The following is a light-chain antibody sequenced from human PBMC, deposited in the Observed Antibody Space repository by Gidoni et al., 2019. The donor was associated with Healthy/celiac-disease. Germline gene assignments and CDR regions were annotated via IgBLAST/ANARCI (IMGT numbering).Light chain of an antibody. CDR2: GAS. CDR1: QRVSSS. V-gene: IGKV3-11*01. CDR3: QQHGSWPWT. Sequence: EIVLTQSPATLSLSPGERATPSCRALQRVSSSLAWYQQRPGQAPRLLIYGASSRATGIPDRFSGSGSGTDFTLTISRLEPEDFAVYYCQQHGSWPWTFGQGTKVEIK. J-gene: IGKJ1*01.